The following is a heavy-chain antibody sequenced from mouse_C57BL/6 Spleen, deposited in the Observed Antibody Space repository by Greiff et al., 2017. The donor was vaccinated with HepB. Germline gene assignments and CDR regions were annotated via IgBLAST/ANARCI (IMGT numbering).Heavy chain of an antibody. CDR3: ARGDYYGSSAMDY. Sequence: VQLQQPGAELVRPGTSVKLSCKASGYTFTSYWMHWVKQRPGQGLEWIGVIDPSDSYTNYNQKFKGKATLTVDTSSSTAYMQLSSLTSEDSAVYYCARGDYYGSSAMDYWGQGTSVTVSS. CDR2: IDPSDSYT. V-gene: IGHV1-59*01. D-gene: IGHD1-1*01. J-gene: IGHJ4*01. CDR1: GYTFTSYW.